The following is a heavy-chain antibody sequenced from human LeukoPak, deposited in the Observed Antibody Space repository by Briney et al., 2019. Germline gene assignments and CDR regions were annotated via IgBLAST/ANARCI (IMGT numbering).Heavy chain of an antibody. CDR1: GGSITRGGYY. J-gene: IGHJ5*02. V-gene: IGHV4-31*03. D-gene: IGHD3-10*01. CDR2: IYYTGHT. CDR3: ARRISDKNWFDP. Sequence: SETLSLTCTVSGGSITRGGYYWSWLRQHPGKGLEWIGYIYYTGHTYYNPSLKSRLTISLDTSENQFSLKLTSVTAADTAVYYCARRISDKNWFDPWGQGTLVTVTS.